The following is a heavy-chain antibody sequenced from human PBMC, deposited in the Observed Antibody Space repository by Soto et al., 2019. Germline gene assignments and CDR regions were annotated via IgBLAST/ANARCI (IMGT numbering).Heavy chain of an antibody. D-gene: IGHD2-15*01. Sequence: ASVKVSCKASGYTFTSYDINWVRQATGQGLEWMGWMNPNSGNTGYAQKFQGRVTMTRNTSISTAYMELSSLRSEDTAVYYCARGWGYCSGGSCYLHAFDIWGQGTMVTVSS. J-gene: IGHJ3*02. CDR2: MNPNSGNT. CDR3: ARGWGYCSGGSCYLHAFDI. CDR1: GYTFTSYD. V-gene: IGHV1-8*01.